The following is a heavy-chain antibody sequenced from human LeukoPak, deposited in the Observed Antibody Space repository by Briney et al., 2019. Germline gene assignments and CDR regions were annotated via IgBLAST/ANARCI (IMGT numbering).Heavy chain of an antibody. D-gene: IGHD5-18*01. CDR1: GGSFSGYY. Sequence: PSETLSLTCAVYGGSFSGYYWSWIRQPPGKGLEWIGEINHSGSTNYNPSLKSRVTISVDTSKNLFSLKLSSVTAADTAVYYCARGYSYGYRSYFDYWGQGALVTVSS. V-gene: IGHV4-34*01. CDR3: ARGYSYGYRSYFDY. CDR2: INHSGST. J-gene: IGHJ4*02.